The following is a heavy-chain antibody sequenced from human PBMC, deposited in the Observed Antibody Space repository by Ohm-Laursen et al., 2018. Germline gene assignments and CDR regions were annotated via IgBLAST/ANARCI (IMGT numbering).Heavy chain of an antibody. J-gene: IGHJ4*02. CDR1: GFTFSSYS. CDR3: ARDYYYDSSGYYYGPPYYFDY. V-gene: IGHV3-21*01. D-gene: IGHD3-22*01. CDR2: ISSSSSYI. Sequence: SLRLSCTASGFTFSSYSMNWVRQAPGKGLEWVSSISSSSSYIYYADSVKGRFTISRDNAKNSLYLQMNSLRAEDTAVYYCARDYYYDSSGYYYGPPYYFDYWGQGTLVTVSS.